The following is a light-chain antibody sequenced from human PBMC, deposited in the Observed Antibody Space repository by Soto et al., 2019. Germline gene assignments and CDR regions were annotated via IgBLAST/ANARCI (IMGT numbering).Light chain of an antibody. V-gene: IGKV1-27*01. Sequence: DIQMTQSPSSLSASVGDRVTITCRASQGISNYLAWYQQKPGKGPKFLIYAASTLQSGVPSRFSGSGSGTDFSLTITSQQPEDVATYYCQKYNRAPWTFGQGTKVEIK. J-gene: IGKJ1*01. CDR3: QKYNRAPWT. CDR1: QGISNY. CDR2: AAS.